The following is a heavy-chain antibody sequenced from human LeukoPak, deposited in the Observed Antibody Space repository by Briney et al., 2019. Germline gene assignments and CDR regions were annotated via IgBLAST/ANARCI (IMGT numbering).Heavy chain of an antibody. Sequence: SETLSLTCTVSGGSNSNYYWSWIRQPPWKGLEWVGYMYYSGSTNYSPSLKSRVTMSADTSKNQFSLKLTSVTAADTAVYYCAMVVAAVMNWFDPWGQGTLVTVSS. J-gene: IGHJ5*02. V-gene: IGHV4-59*01. CDR3: AMVVAAVMNWFDP. D-gene: IGHD6-13*01. CDR2: MYYSGST. CDR1: GGSNSNYY.